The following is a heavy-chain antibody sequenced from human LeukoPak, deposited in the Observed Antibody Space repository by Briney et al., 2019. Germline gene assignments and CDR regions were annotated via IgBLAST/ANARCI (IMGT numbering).Heavy chain of an antibody. Sequence: PGRSLRLSCAASGFTFSSYGMHWVRQAPGKGLEEVAVIWYDGSIPYYADSVKGRFTISRDNSKNTLYLQMNSLRAEDTAVYYCARVLNYGFDYWGQGTLVTVSS. J-gene: IGHJ4*02. D-gene: IGHD3-10*01. CDR3: ARVLNYGFDY. CDR2: IWYDGSIP. CDR1: GFTFSSYG. V-gene: IGHV3-33*01.